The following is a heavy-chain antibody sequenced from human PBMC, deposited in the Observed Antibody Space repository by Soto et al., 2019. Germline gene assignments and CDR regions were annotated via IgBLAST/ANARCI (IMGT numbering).Heavy chain of an antibody. CDR3: AKESGGERYAAYFDL. CDR1: GFTLSNIG. V-gene: IGHV3-30*18. CDR2: ISAGGNTK. J-gene: IGHJ4*02. Sequence: QVQLVESGGGVVQPGTSLRLACAASGFTLSNIGMQWVRQAPGKGLEWVAVISAGGNTKYYADSVKGRFTISRDNFKNTLFPQMNSLRTEDTAVYYCAKESGGERYAAYFDLWGQGTLVTVSA. D-gene: IGHD2-21*01.